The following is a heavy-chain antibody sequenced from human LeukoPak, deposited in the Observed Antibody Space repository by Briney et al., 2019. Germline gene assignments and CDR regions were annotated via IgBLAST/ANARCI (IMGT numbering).Heavy chain of an antibody. Sequence: ASVKVFCKASGYTFTSYGISWVRQAPGQGLEWMGWISAYNGNTNYAQKLQGRVTMTTDTSTSTAYMELRSLRSDDTAVYYCARGGDDYVWGSYRYPDLSLDYWGQGTLVTVSS. D-gene: IGHD3-16*02. CDR1: GYTFTSYG. J-gene: IGHJ4*02. V-gene: IGHV1-18*01. CDR2: ISAYNGNT. CDR3: ARGGDDYVWGSYRYPDLSLDY.